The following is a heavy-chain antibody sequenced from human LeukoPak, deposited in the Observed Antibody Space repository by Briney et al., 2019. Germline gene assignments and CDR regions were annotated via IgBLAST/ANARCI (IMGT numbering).Heavy chain of an antibody. J-gene: IGHJ4*02. CDR3: AKGQLWFGEAMATGYLDL. V-gene: IGHV1-69*04. CDR1: GDSFSTYG. Sequence: SVKVSCKASGDSFSTYGITWVRQAPGQGLEWMGRIIPMISKTNYAQKFQGRVTITADKSTTTVYMELSSLKSEDTAVYYCAKGQLWFGEAMATGYLDLWGQGTLVTVSS. CDR2: IIPMISKT. D-gene: IGHD3-10*01.